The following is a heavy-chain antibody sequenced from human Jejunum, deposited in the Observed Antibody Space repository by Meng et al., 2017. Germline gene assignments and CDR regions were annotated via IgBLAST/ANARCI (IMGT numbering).Heavy chain of an antibody. Sequence: GGSLRLSCAASGFTFSSYSMNWVRQAPGKGLEWVSSISSSSYIYYADSVKGRFTISRDNAKNSLYLQMNSLRAEDTAVYYCARSTNYGDYVGGVDYWGQGTLVTVSS. V-gene: IGHV3-21*01. CDR2: ISSSSYI. J-gene: IGHJ4*02. CDR3: ARSTNYGDYVGGVDY. CDR1: GFTFSSYS. D-gene: IGHD4-17*01.